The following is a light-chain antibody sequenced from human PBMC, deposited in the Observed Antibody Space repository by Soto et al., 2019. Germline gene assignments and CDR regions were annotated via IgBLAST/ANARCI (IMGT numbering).Light chain of an antibody. CDR2: HVT. Sequence: QSALTQPASVSGSPGQSITISCTGTSSDIGGYYYVSWYQHHPGKDPKLLIYHVTNRPSRVSNRFSGSKSGNTASLTISGLQAEDEAAYYCCSYAGTTSWVFGGGTNLTVL. V-gene: IGLV2-14*03. J-gene: IGLJ3*02. CDR3: CSYAGTTSWV. CDR1: SSDIGGYYY.